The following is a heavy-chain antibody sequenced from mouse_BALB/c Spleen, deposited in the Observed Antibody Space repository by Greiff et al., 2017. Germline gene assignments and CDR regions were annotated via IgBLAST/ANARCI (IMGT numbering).Heavy chain of an antibody. J-gene: IGHJ4*01. CDR1: GFTFSSFG. D-gene: IGHD1-1*01. Sequence: EVMLVESGGGLVQPGGSRKLSCAASGFTFSSFGMHWVRQAPEKGLEWVAYISSGSSTIYYADTVKGRFTISRDNPKNTLFLQMTSLRSEDTAMYYCARYTVYAMDYWGQGTSVTVSS. CDR3: ARYTVYAMDY. CDR2: ISSGSSTI. V-gene: IGHV5-17*02.